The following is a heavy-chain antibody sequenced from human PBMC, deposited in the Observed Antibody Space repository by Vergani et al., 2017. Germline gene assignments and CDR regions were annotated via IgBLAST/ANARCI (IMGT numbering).Heavy chain of an antibody. CDR3: ASPYIVRASGAFDI. V-gene: IGHV4-59*08. Sequence: QVQLQESGPGLVKPSETLSLTCTVSGGSISSYYWSWIRQPPGKGLEWIGYIYYSGSTNYNPSLKSRVTISVDTSKNQFSLKLSSVTAADTAVYYCASPYIVRASGAFDIWGQGTMVTVSS. CDR2: IYYSGST. J-gene: IGHJ3*02. D-gene: IGHD2/OR15-2a*01. CDR1: GGSISSYY.